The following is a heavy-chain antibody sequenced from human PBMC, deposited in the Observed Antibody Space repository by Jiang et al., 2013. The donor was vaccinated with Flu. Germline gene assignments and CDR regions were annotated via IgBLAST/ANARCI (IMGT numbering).Heavy chain of an antibody. Sequence: GSGLVKPSETLSLTCTVSGGSISTYYWSWIRQPPGKGLEWIGYIYYSWSTNYNPSLKSRVTISVDTSKNQFSLKLSSVTAADMALYYCARCMPDAKWLPFDLWGRGTLVTVSS. J-gene: IGHJ2*01. CDR3: ARCMPDAKWLPFDL. CDR2: IYYSWST. CDR1: GGSISTYY. V-gene: IGHV4-59*01. D-gene: IGHD3-22*01.